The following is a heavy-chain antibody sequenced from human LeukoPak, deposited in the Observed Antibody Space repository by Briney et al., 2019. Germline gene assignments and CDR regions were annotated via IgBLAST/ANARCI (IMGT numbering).Heavy chain of an antibody. CDR1: GFTFSSYW. V-gene: IGHV3-7*01. CDR3: ARALTGYCSSTSCPYYFDY. D-gene: IGHD2-2*01. CDR2: IKQDGSEK. Sequence: GGSLRLSCAASGFTFSSYWMSWVRQAPAKGLEWVANIKQDGSEKYYVDSVKGRFTISRDNAKNSLYLQMNSLRAEDTAVYYCARALTGYCSSTSCPYYFDYWGQGTLVTVSS. J-gene: IGHJ4*02.